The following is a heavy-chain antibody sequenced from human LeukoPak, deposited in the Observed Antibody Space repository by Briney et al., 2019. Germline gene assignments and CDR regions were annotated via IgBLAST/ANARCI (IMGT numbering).Heavy chain of an antibody. CDR3: AELGITMIGGV. CDR2: ISWNSGRV. V-gene: IGHV3-9*01. J-gene: IGHJ6*04. Sequence: GRSLRLSCAASGFTFDDYAMNWVRQAPGKGLEWVSGISWNSGRVEYVDSVKGRFTISRDNAKNSLYLQMNSLRAEDTAVYYCAELGITMIGGVWGKGTTVTISS. D-gene: IGHD3-10*02. CDR1: GFTFDDYA.